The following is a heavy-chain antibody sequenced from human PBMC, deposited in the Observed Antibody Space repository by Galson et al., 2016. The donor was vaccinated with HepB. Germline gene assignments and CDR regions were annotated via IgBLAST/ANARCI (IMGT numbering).Heavy chain of an antibody. D-gene: IGHD2-8*02. J-gene: IGHJ3*02. V-gene: IGHV1-3*04. CDR3: ARRLVGSYGNAFDI. CDR1: GYTFTAYD. CDR2: INTAKGDT. Sequence: SCKASGYTFTAYDIHWVRQAPGQRLEWMAWINTAKGDTRYSQKLQGRVTLTRDTSATTASMELSSLRSEDTAVYYCARRLVGSYGNAFDIWGQGTLVTVSS.